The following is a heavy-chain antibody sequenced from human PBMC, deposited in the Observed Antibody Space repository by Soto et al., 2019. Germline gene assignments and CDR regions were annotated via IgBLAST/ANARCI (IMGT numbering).Heavy chain of an antibody. V-gene: IGHV4-30-4*01. CDR2: IYYSGST. Sequence: PSETLSLPCTVSGGSISSGDYYWSWIRPPPGEGLEWIGYIYYSGSTYYNPSLNSRLTISVDKSKNQFSLKLSSVNAADTAVYYCARDRGGIIVLPAAGDNDYSGRDVWGQGATVTVSS. J-gene: IGHJ6*02. CDR1: GGSISSGDYY. CDR3: ARDRGGIIVLPAAGDNDYSGRDV. D-gene: IGHD2-2*01.